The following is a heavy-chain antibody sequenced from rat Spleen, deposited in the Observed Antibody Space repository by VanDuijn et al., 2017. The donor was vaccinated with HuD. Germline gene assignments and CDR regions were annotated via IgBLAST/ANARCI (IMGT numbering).Heavy chain of an antibody. CDR2: INIDGGGT. CDR3: TRDRNSGYVDFDY. CDR1: GFTFSRYW. J-gene: IGHJ2*01. V-gene: IGHV5-58*01. D-gene: IGHD4-3*01. Sequence: EVQLVETGGGLVQPGRSLKLSCVASGFTFSRYWMYWIRQAPGKGLEWISSINIDGGGTYYPDSVKGRFTISRDNAENTVYLQMNSLRSEDTATYYCTRDRNSGYVDFDYWGQGVMVTVSS.